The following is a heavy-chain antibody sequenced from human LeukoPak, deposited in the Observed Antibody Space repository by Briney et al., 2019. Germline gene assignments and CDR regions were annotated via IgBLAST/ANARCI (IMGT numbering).Heavy chain of an antibody. Sequence: PGGSLRLSCAASGFTFSSYWMHWVRQAPGKGLLWVSRINSDGSSTSYADSVKGRFTISRDNSKNTLYLQMNSLRAEDTAVYYCARELVSRYSGYDFDYWGQGTLVTVSS. J-gene: IGHJ4*02. V-gene: IGHV3-74*01. CDR3: ARELVSRYSGYDFDY. CDR1: GFTFSSYW. CDR2: INSDGSST. D-gene: IGHD5-12*01.